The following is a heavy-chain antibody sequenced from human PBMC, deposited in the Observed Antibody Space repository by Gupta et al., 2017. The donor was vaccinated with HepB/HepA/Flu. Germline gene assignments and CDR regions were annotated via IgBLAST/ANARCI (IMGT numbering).Heavy chain of an antibody. Sequence: QVQLMQSGAEVKKPGPSVRLSCKAAGFALTNTWLYWVRQAPGQGLEWMGVINPDSGATIYAQTCQGRGTMTRDASTSTVYMELNSLRSKDAAVYYCARGLPDWNSYFSVGGQGTLVTVSS. CDR2: INPDSGAT. CDR3: ARGLPDWNSYFSV. V-gene: IGHV1-46*01. J-gene: IGHJ4*02. CDR1: GFALTNTW. D-gene: IGHD1/OR15-1a*01.